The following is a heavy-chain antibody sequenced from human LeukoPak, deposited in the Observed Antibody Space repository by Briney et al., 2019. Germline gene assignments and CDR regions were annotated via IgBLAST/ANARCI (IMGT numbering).Heavy chain of an antibody. J-gene: IGHJ5*02. CDR3: ARHLMSVIDP. D-gene: IGHD2-8*01. CDR1: GDSISTTRYH. V-gene: IGHV4-39*01. CDR2: IFYTGST. Sequence: SETLSLTCAVSGDSISTTRYHWGWIRQPPGKGLEWMASIFYTGSTYYNSSLKSRVTISVDTSKNQFSLKLTSVTAADPAVYYCARHLMSVIDPWGQGTLVTVSS.